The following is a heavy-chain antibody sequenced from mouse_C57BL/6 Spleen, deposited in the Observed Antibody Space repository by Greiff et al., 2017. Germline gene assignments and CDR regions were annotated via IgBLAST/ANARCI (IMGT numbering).Heavy chain of an antibody. CDR1: GYTFTSYW. J-gene: IGHJ2*01. CDR2: IDPSDSYT. Sequence: QVQLQQPGAELVMPGASVKLSCKASGYTFTSYWMHWVKQRPGQGLEWIGEIDPSDSYTNYNQKFKGKSTLTVDKSSSTAYMQLSSLTSEDSAVYYCALRRYFDYWGQGTTLTVSS. V-gene: IGHV1-69*01. CDR3: ALRRYFDY. D-gene: IGHD1-1*01.